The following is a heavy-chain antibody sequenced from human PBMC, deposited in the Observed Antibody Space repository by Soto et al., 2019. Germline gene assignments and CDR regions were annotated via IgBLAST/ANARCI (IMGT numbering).Heavy chain of an antibody. V-gene: IGHV4-61*01. CDR1: GGSVSSGSYY. J-gene: IGHJ6*02. D-gene: IGHD1-26*01. CDR3: ARAYSGSYVPRYYYYGMDV. CDR2: IYYSGST. Sequence: PSETLSLTCTVSGGSVSSGSYYWSWIRQPPGKGLEWIGYIYYSGSTNYNPSLKSRVTISVDTSKNQFSLKLSSVTAADTAVYYCARAYSGSYVPRYYYYGMDVWGHGTTVTVSS.